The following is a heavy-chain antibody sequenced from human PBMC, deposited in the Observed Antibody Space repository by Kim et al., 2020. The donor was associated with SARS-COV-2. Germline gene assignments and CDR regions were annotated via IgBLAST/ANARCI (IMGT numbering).Heavy chain of an antibody. CDR2: ISSSSSYI. J-gene: IGHJ6*02. Sequence: GGSLRLSCAASGFTFSSYSMNWVRQAPGKGLEWVSSISSSSSYIYYADSVKGRFTISRDNAKNSLYLQMNILRAEDTAVYYCARDRDFYYGSGSRHTPMDVWGQGTTVTVSS. CDR1: GFTFSSYS. CDR3: ARDRDFYYGSGSRHTPMDV. V-gene: IGHV3-21*01. D-gene: IGHD3-10*01.